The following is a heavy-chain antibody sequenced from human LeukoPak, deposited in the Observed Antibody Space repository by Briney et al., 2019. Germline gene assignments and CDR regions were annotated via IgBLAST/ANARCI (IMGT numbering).Heavy chain of an antibody. CDR1: GFTFSSYG. Sequence: GGSLRLSCAASGFTFSSYGMHWVRQAPGKGLEWVAVISYDGSNKYYADSVKGRFTISRDNSKNTLYLQMNSLRAEDTAVYYCAKDLNLGQRFGELFYWPQGTLVTVSS. J-gene: IGHJ4*02. CDR2: ISYDGSNK. V-gene: IGHV3-30*18. CDR3: AKDLNLGQRFGELFY. D-gene: IGHD3-10*01.